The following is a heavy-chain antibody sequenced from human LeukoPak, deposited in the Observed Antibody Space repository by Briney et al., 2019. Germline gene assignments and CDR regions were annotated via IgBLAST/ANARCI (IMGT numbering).Heavy chain of an antibody. CDR1: GYTFTCYY. CDR2: INPNSGGT. CDR3: AREGLGSTSFLTFDY. V-gene: IGHV1-2*04. Sequence: GASVKVSCKASGYTFTCYYMHWVRQAPGQGLEWMGWINPNSGGTNYAQKFQGWVTMTRDTSISTAYMELSRLRSDDTAVYYCAREGLGSTSFLTFDYWGQGTLVTVSS. D-gene: IGHD2-2*01. J-gene: IGHJ4*02.